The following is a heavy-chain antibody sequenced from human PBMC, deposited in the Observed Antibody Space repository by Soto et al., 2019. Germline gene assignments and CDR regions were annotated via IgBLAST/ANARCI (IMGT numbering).Heavy chain of an antibody. D-gene: IGHD6-19*01. CDR2: ISYDGSNK. V-gene: IGHV3-30*18. CDR3: AKDRVAVAGPNYYYYGMDV. CDR1: GFTFSSYG. Sequence: GGSLRLSCAASGFTFSSYGMHWVRQAPGKGLEWVAVISYDGSNKYYADSVKGRFTISRDNSKNTLYLQMNSLRAEDTAVYYCAKDRVAVAGPNYYYYGMDVWGQGTTVTVSS. J-gene: IGHJ6*02.